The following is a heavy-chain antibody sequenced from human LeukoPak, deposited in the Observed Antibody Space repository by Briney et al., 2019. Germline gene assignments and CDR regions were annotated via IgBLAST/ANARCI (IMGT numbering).Heavy chain of an antibody. Sequence: SETLSLTCTVSGGSISSYYWSWVRQPAGKGLEWIGRIYTSGSTNYNPSLKSRVTMSVDTSKNQFSLKLSSVTAADTAVYYCAGVLRFLEWLPDHYYMDVWGKGTTVTVSS. J-gene: IGHJ6*03. D-gene: IGHD3-3*01. CDR3: AGVLRFLEWLPDHYYMDV. V-gene: IGHV4-4*07. CDR2: IYTSGST. CDR1: GGSISSYY.